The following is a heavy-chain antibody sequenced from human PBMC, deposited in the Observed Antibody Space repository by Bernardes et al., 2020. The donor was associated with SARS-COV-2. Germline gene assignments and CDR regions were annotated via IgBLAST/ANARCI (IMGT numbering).Heavy chain of an antibody. V-gene: IGHV4-59*01. J-gene: IGHJ3*02. CDR3: ARERHYYDSSGYLDAFDI. CDR2: IYYSGSP. Sequence: SETLSLTCTVSGGSISSYYWSWIRQPPGKGLEWIGYIYYSGSPNYNPSLKSRVTISVDTSKNQFSLKLSSVTAADTAVYYCARERHYYDSSGYLDAFDIWGQGTMVTVSS. D-gene: IGHD3-22*01. CDR1: GGSISSYY.